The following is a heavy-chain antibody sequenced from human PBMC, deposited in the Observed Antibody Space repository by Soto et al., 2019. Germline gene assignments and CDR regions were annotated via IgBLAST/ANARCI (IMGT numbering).Heavy chain of an antibody. J-gene: IGHJ6*02. V-gene: IGHV1-18*01. D-gene: IGHD6-13*01. CDR1: GFTFSDYG. CDR2: ISGDNINS. CDR3: GREGQQLAQEKYYQFNDMDV. Sequence: ASVKVSCKASGFTFSDYGLSWVRQAPGQPLEWMGWISGDNINSKYSQKFQGRLTMTTDTSTATASMELRSLTSDDTAVYYCGREGQQLAQEKYYQFNDMDVWGQGTTVTVSS.